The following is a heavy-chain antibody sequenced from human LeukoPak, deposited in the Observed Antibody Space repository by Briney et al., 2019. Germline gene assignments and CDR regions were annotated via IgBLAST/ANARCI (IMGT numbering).Heavy chain of an antibody. D-gene: IGHD3-9*01. CDR3: ARGRRNYDILTGYSRDWLDP. V-gene: IGHV4-61*02. CDR1: GGSISSNSYY. Sequence: SETLSLTCTVSGGSISSNSYYWGWIRQPAGKGLEWIGRIYTSGSTNYNPSLKSRVTMSVDTSKNQFSLKLSSVTAADTAVYYCARGRRNYDILTGYSRDWLDPWGQGTLVTVSS. CDR2: IYTSGST. J-gene: IGHJ5*02.